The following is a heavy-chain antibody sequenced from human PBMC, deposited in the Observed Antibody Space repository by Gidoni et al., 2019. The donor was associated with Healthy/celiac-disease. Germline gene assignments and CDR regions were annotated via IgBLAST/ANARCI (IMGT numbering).Heavy chain of an antibody. CDR1: GGSFSGYY. Sequence: QVQLQQWGAGLLKPSETLSLPCAVYGGSFSGYYWSWIRQPPGKGLEWIGEINHSGSTNYNPSLKSRVTISVDTSKNQFSLKLSSVTAADTAVYYCARGQRAVWSGYSTSPSFDYWGQGTLVTVSS. CDR3: ARGQRAVWSGYSTSPSFDY. J-gene: IGHJ4*02. CDR2: INHSGST. D-gene: IGHD3-3*01. V-gene: IGHV4-34*01.